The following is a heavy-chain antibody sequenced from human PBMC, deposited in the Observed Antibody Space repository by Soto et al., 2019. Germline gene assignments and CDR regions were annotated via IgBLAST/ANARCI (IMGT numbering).Heavy chain of an antibody. V-gene: IGHV4-59*01. CDR2: ISHSGLR. D-gene: IGHD1-26*01. CDR1: GVSISSGY. Sequence: QVQLQESGPGLVKPSETLSLTCIVSGVSISSGYCTWIRQAPGNGLEWIGYISHSGLRHYRASLQSRLTMSVETSKNQFTPNLTSVTAADAAIYYCATSNTTCPGCYSWGQGTLVTVSS. CDR3: ATSNTTCPGCYS. J-gene: IGHJ5*02.